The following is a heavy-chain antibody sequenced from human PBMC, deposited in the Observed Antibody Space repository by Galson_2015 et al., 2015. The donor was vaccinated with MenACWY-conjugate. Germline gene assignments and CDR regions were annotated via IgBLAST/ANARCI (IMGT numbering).Heavy chain of an antibody. V-gene: IGHV1-3*04. CDR1: GYTFTGYG. CDR2: INTGSGHT. J-gene: IGHJ4*02. D-gene: IGHD2-21*01. CDR3: ARDRIAVVAENYFDN. Sequence: SVKVSCKASGYTFTGYGMHWVRQAPGQRLEWMGWINTGSGHTKYSQKFQGRLTITTDTSTNTGYMELSSLRSDDTAVYYCARDRIAVVAENYFDNWGQGTPVTVSS.